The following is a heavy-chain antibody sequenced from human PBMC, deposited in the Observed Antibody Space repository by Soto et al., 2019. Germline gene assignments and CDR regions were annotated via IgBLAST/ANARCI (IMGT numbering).Heavy chain of an antibody. CDR3: ARDIVATTARRFDP. J-gene: IGHJ5*02. CDR2: INAGNGNT. CDR1: GYTFTSYA. Sequence: QVQLVQSGAEVKKPGASVKVSCKASGYTFTSYAMHWVRQAPGQRLEWMGWINAGNGNTKYSQKFQGRVTITRDTSASTAYMELSSLISEDTAVYYCARDIVATTARRFDPWGQGTLVTVSS. V-gene: IGHV1-3*01. D-gene: IGHD5-12*01.